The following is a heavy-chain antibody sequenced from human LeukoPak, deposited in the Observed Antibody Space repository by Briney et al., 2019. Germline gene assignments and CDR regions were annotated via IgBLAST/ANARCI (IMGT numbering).Heavy chain of an antibody. D-gene: IGHD6-19*01. V-gene: IGHV3-23*01. CDR1: GFTFSNYA. J-gene: IGHJ4*02. CDR3: AKYQGGTYSSGPVYFDY. CDR2: ISSSGGST. Sequence: GGSLRLSCAASGFTFSNYAMSWVRQAPGKGLEWVSSISSSGGSTYHADSVKGRFTISRDNSRNTLYLQMSSLRAEDTAVYYCAKYQGGTYSSGPVYFDYWGQGTLVTVSS.